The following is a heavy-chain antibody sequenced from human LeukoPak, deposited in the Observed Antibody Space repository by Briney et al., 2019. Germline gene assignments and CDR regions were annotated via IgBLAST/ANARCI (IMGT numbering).Heavy chain of an antibody. CDR2: IYYSGST. CDR1: GGSNSSSSYY. Sequence: SETLSLTCTVSGGSNSSSSYYWGWIRQPPGKGLEWIGSIYYSGSTYYNPSLKSRVTISVDTSKNQFSLKLSSVTAADTAVYYCARPGVGSSSWYWFDPWGQEPWSPSPQ. CDR3: ARPGVGSSSWYWFDP. V-gene: IGHV4-39*01. D-gene: IGHD6-13*01. J-gene: IGHJ5*02.